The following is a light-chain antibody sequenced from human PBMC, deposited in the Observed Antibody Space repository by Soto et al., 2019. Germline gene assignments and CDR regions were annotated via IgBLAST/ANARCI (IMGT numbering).Light chain of an antibody. CDR2: EVT. J-gene: IGLJ2*01. CDR3: CSYAGYNVV. CDR1: TSDVGGYNY. V-gene: IGLV2-8*01. Sequence: QSVLTQPPAASGSPGQSVTISCTGTTSDVGGYNYASWYQQHPGKVPKLIIYEVTERPSGVTDRFSGSKSGNTASLNVSGLQAEDEADYYCCSYAGYNVVFGGGTQVTVL.